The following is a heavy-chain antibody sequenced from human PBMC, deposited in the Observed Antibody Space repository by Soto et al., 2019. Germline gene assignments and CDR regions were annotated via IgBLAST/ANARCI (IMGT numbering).Heavy chain of an antibody. J-gene: IGHJ5*02. CDR2: ISSSSSTI. Sequence: GGSLRLSCAASGFTFSSYSMNWVRQAPGKGLEWVSYISSSSSTIYYADSVKGRFTISRDNAKNSLYLQMNSLRAEDTAVYYCARPGIAAAGTGYNWFDPWGQGTLVTVSS. V-gene: IGHV3-48*01. D-gene: IGHD6-13*01. CDR1: GFTFSSYS. CDR3: ARPGIAAAGTGYNWFDP.